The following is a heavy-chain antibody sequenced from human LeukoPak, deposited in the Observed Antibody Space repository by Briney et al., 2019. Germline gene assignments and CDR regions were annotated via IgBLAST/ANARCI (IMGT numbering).Heavy chain of an antibody. J-gene: IGHJ6*03. V-gene: IGHV3-11*01. CDR3: ARDRYSPNYYYMDV. CDR1: GFTFSDDS. Sequence: GGSLRLSCAASGFTFSDDSMSWIRQAPGKGLEWVSYISGGGTTIYYADSVKGRFTISRDNAKNSLYLQMNSLRAEDTAVYYCARDRYSPNYYYMDVWGKGTTVTVSS. D-gene: IGHD2-21*01. CDR2: ISGGGTTI.